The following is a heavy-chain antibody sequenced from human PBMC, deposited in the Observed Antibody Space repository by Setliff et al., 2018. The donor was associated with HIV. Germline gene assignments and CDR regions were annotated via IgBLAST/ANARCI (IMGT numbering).Heavy chain of an antibody. D-gene: IGHD3-3*01. J-gene: IGHJ4*02. CDR1: GYTFTKSI. Sequence: ASVKVSCKASGYTFTKSIIHWVRQAPGQGLEWTGAIIPSGGSTGYAEKFQARVALTRDTSTSTVYMELSGLREEDTAVYYCARDGASGSGYYWSDYWGQGTLVTAPQ. CDR3: ARDGASGSGYYWSDY. V-gene: IGHV1-46*01. CDR2: IIPSGGST.